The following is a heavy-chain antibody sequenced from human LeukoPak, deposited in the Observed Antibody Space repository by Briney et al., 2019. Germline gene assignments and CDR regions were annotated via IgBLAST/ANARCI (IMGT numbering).Heavy chain of an antibody. CDR3: ARWAGYCRITNCYSAFDY. V-gene: IGHV1-69*01. J-gene: IGHJ4*02. CDR2: STPIFATP. D-gene: IGHD2-2*02. Sequence: SVKVSCKASGGTFSNYAISWVRQAPGQGLEWMGGSTPIFATPSYAQKFQGRATITADESTSTAYMELSGLRSEDTAVYYCARWAGYCRITNCYSAFDYWGQGTLVTVSS. CDR1: GGTFSNYA.